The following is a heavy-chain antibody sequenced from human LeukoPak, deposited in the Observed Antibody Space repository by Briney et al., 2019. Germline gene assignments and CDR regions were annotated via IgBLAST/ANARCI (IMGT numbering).Heavy chain of an antibody. Sequence: SETLSLTCAVYGGSFSGYYWSWIRHPPGKGLEWIGEINHSGSTNYNPSLKSRVTISVDTSKNQFSLKLSSVTAADTAVYYCAEGGSYGGNSEGWFDPWGQGTLVTVSS. J-gene: IGHJ5*02. CDR3: AEGGSYGGNSEGWFDP. D-gene: IGHD4-23*01. V-gene: IGHV4-34*01. CDR1: GGSFSGYY. CDR2: INHSGST.